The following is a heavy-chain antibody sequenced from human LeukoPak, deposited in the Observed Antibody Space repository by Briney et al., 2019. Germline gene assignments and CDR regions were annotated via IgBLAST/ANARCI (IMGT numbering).Heavy chain of an antibody. CDR2: ISYDGSNQ. V-gene: IGHV3-30*03. CDR3: ARGGSGSYYKRRHFDY. Sequence: GRSLRLSCAASGFSFSTTGIHWVRQAPGKGLEWVAAISYDGSNQYYGDSVKGRFTISRDNSKNTLYLQMNSLRAEDTAVYYCARGGSGSYYKRRHFDYWGQGTLVTVSS. J-gene: IGHJ4*02. CDR1: GFSFSTTG. D-gene: IGHD3-10*01.